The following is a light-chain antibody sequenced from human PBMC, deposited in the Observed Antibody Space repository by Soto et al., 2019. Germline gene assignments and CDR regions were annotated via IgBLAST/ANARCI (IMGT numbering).Light chain of an antibody. J-gene: IGLJ1*01. CDR2: EVS. Sequence: QSVLTQPPSASGSPGQSVSISCTGTSSDVGGYNFVSWYQQHPGKAPKLMIYEVSRRPSGVPDRCSGSKSANTASLTVSGLQAEDEADYYCSSYAGSNNYVFGTGTKVTVL. CDR3: SSYAGSNNYV. CDR1: SSDVGGYNF. V-gene: IGLV2-8*01.